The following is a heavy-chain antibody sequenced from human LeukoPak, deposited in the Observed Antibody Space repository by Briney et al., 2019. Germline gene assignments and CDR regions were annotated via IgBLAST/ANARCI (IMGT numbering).Heavy chain of an antibody. J-gene: IGHJ6*03. D-gene: IGHD3-22*01. CDR1: GYTFTSYD. CDR2: MNPNSGNT. CDR3: ARGGDSSGYYYYYYYYMDV. V-gene: IGHV1-8*03. Sequence: ASVKVSCTASGYTFTSYDINWVRQAPGQGLEWMGWMNPNSGNTAYAQKFQGRVTITRNTSISTAYMELSSLRSEDTAVYYCARGGDSSGYYYYYYYYMDVWGKGTTVTVSS.